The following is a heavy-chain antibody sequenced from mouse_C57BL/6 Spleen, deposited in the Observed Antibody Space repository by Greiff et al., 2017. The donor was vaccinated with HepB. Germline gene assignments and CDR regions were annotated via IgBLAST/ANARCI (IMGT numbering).Heavy chain of an antibody. Sequence: VQLQQSGAELARPGASVKLSCKASGYTFTSYGISWVKQRTGQGLEWIGEIYPRSGNTYYNEKFKGKATLTADKSSSTAYMELRSLTSEDSAVYFCARDGHYYGSRGYFDYWGQGTTLTVSS. CDR3: ARDGHYYGSRGYFDY. CDR2: IYPRSGNT. D-gene: IGHD1-1*01. CDR1: GYTFTSYG. J-gene: IGHJ2*01. V-gene: IGHV1-81*01.